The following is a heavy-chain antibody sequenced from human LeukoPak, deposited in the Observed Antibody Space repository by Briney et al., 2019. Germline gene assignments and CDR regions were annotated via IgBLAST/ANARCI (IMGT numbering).Heavy chain of an antibody. D-gene: IGHD6-19*01. CDR3: ARDLPPLSRGWYEGRGAFDI. V-gene: IGHV6-1*01. J-gene: IGHJ3*02. CDR2: TYYRSKWYN. Sequence: SQTLSLTCAISGDSVSSNSAAWNWIRQSPSRGLEWLGRTYYRSKWYNDYAVSVKSRITINPDTSKNQFSLQLNSVTPEDTAVYYCARDLPPLSRGWYEGRGAFDIWGQGTMVTVSS. CDR1: GDSVSSNSAA.